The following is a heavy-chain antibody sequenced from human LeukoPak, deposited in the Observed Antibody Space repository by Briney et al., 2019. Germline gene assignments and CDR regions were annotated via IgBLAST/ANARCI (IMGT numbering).Heavy chain of an antibody. V-gene: IGHV4-34*01. CDR3: ARRALDP. CDR1: GGSFSGYY. D-gene: IGHD1-26*01. Sequence: SETLSLTCAVYGGSFSGYYWSWIRQPPGKGLEWIGEINHSGSTNYNPSLKSRVTISVDTPKNQFSLKLSSVTAADTAVYYCARRALDPWGQGTLVTVSS. CDR2: INHSGST. J-gene: IGHJ5*02.